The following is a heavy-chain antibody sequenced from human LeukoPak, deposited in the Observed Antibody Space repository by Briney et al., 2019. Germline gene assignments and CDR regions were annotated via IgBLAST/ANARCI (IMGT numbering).Heavy chain of an antibody. V-gene: IGHV1-46*01. D-gene: IGHD3-16*02. J-gene: IGHJ4*02. CDR2: INPSVGST. CDR3: ARGLGELSLYPFDY. CDR1: VYTFTSYF. Sequence: ASVKVCCKPSVYTFTSYFMHWVRQAPGQGLEWMGIINPSVGSTSYAQKFPGRVTMTRDTSTSTVYMELSSLRSEDTAVYYCARGLGELSLYPFDYWGQGTLVTVSP.